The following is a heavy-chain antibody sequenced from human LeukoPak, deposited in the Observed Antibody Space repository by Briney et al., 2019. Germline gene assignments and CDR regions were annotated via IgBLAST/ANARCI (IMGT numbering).Heavy chain of an antibody. CDR2: IWYDGSNK. J-gene: IGHJ4*02. Sequence: PGGSLRLSCAASGFTFSSYGMYWVRQAPGKGLEWVSVIWYDGSNKYYADSVKGRFTISRDNSKNTLYLQMNSLRAEDTAVYYCASSPGREGYNSKFVYFDYWGQGTLVTVSS. V-gene: IGHV3-33*01. D-gene: IGHD5-24*01. CDR3: ASSPGREGYNSKFVYFDY. CDR1: GFTFSSYG.